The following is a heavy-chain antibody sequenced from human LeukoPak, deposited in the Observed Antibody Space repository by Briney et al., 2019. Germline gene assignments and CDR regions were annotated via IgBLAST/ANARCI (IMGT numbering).Heavy chain of an antibody. V-gene: IGHV3-74*03. CDR1: GFTFSSKW. Sequence: GGSLRLSCTASGFTFSSKWMHWVRQAPGRGLEWVSRINTVGSITTYADSVKARFTISRDNTKNTLYLQMNSLRAEDTAVYYCARDFYTGYYSSTGDDFDFWGQGTLVTVSS. CDR2: INTVGSIT. J-gene: IGHJ4*02. CDR3: ARDFYTGYYSSTGDDFDF. D-gene: IGHD3-22*01.